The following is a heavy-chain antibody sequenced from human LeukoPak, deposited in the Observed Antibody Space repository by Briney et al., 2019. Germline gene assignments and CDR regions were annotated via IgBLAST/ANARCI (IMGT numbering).Heavy chain of an antibody. CDR1: GFTFSIYA. CDR3: AKESTVNPGSVNWFKP. D-gene: IGHD4-17*01. V-gene: IGHV3-23*01. CDR2: IICRGDNT. J-gene: IGHJ5*02. Sequence: PRGSLRLACAASGFTFSIYAMSWVRQAPGKGLEWVSTIICRGDNTSYAESMKGPCTTSRDNSKNRLYLKMNSLRAEDTAVYYCAKESTVNPGSVNWFKPPGQGTLVTVSS.